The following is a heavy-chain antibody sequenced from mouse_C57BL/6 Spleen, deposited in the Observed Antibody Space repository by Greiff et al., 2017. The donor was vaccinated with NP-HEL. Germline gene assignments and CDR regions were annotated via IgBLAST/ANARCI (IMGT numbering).Heavy chain of an antibody. Sequence: EVQLQQSGPGLVKPSQSLSLTCSVTGYSITSGYYWNWIRQFPGNKLEWMGYISYDGSNNYNPSLKNRISITRDTSKNQFFLKLNSVTTEDTATYYCARGGTTAVAMDYWGQGTSVTVSS. D-gene: IGHD1-1*01. V-gene: IGHV3-6*01. CDR1: GYSITSGYY. J-gene: IGHJ4*01. CDR3: ARGGTTAVAMDY. CDR2: ISYDGSN.